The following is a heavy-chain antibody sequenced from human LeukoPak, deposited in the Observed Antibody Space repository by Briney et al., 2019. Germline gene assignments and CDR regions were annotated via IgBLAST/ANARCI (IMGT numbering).Heavy chain of an antibody. Sequence: ASVKVSCKASGYTFTGYYMHWVRQAPGQGLEWMGWINPNSGGTNYAQKFQGRVTMTRDTSISTAYMDLSRLRSDDTAVYYCARALVRKYYYDSSGYYAEDYWGQGTLVTVSS. CDR2: INPNSGGT. D-gene: IGHD3-22*01. CDR3: ARALVRKYYYDSSGYYAEDY. V-gene: IGHV1-2*02. J-gene: IGHJ4*02. CDR1: GYTFTGYY.